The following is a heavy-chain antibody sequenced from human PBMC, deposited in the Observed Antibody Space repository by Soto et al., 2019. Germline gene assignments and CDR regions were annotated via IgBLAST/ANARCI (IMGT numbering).Heavy chain of an antibody. D-gene: IGHD6-25*01. CDR3: ARAPSWTAGPFDY. Sequence: GGSLRLSCAASGFTVSSNYMSWVRQAPGKGPEWVSVTYSGGSTYYADSVKGRFTISRDNSKNTLYLQMNSLRAEDTAVYYCARAPSWTAGPFDYWGQGTLVTVSS. J-gene: IGHJ4*02. CDR1: GFTVSSNY. V-gene: IGHV3-66*01. CDR2: TYSGGST.